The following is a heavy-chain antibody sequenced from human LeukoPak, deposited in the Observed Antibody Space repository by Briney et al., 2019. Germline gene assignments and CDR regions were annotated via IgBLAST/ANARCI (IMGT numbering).Heavy chain of an antibody. CDR1: GGSFSGYY. D-gene: IGHD3-22*01. Sequence: SETLSLTCAVYGGSFSGYYWSWIRQPPGKGLEWIGEIYHSGSTNYNPSLKSRVTISVDKSKNQFSLKLSSVTAADTAVYYCARVGPYDSSGYYYASFDYWGQGTLVTVSS. CDR2: IYHSGST. J-gene: IGHJ4*02. CDR3: ARVGPYDSSGYYYASFDY. V-gene: IGHV4-34*01.